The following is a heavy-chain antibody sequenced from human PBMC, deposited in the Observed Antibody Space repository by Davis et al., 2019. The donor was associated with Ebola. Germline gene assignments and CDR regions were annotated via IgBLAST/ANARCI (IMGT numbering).Heavy chain of an antibody. CDR2: IKQDGSEK. Sequence: GESLKISCAASGFTFSTYAMGWVRQAPGKGLEWVANIKQDGSEKYYVDSVKGRFTISRDNAKNSLYLQMNSLRADDTAVYYCAKQRGVGAIDYDYWGRGTVVTVSS. V-gene: IGHV3-7*03. CDR1: GFTFSTYA. J-gene: IGHJ4*02. D-gene: IGHD1-26*01. CDR3: AKQRGVGAIDYDY.